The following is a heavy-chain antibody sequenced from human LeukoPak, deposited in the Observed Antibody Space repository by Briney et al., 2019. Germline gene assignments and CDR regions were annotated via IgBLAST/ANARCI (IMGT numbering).Heavy chain of an antibody. V-gene: IGHV3-21*01. CDR2: ISSGSSYI. CDR3: ASGTYMDV. J-gene: IGHJ6*03. Sequence: GGSLRLSCAASGFTFSSYSRNWVRQAPGKGLEGVSSISSGSSYIYYSDSVKGRFTISRDNAKNSLYLQMNSLRAEDTAVYYCASGTYMDVWGKGTPVTVSS. CDR1: GFTFSSYS.